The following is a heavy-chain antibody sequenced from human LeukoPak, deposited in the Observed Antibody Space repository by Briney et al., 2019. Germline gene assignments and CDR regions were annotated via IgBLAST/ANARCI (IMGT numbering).Heavy chain of an antibody. CDR1: GFSLRTSGVG. Sequence: SGPTLVKPTQTLTLTCTFSGFSLRTSGVGVGWIRQPPGKALEWLSLIYWNDDKRYSPSLKSRLTITKDTSKNQVVLTMTNMDPVDTATYYCAHKPTVVTPVDYWGQGTLVTVSS. D-gene: IGHD4-23*01. CDR2: IYWNDDK. J-gene: IGHJ4*02. V-gene: IGHV2-5*01. CDR3: AHKPTVVTPVDY.